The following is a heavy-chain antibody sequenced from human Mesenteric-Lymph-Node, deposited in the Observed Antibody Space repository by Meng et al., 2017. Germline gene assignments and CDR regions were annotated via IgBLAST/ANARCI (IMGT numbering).Heavy chain of an antibody. CDR3: AKEGSSSWYYFDY. CDR1: GLSFSSHG. CDR2: IWYDGSNK. D-gene: IGHD6-13*01. Sequence: QGPLVVSGGGVVQPGRSRGLSWAASGLSFSSHGMQWVRQAPGKGLEWVAGIWYDGSNKYYADSVKGRFTISRDNSKNTLYLQMNSLRAEDTAVYYCAKEGSSSWYYFDYWGQGTLVTVSS. J-gene: IGHJ4*02. V-gene: IGHV3-33*06.